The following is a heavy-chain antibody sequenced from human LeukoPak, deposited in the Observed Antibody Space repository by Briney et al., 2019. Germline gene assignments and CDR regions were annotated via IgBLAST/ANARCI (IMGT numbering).Heavy chain of an antibody. CDR2: IYYSGST. J-gene: IGHJ4*02. Sequence: SETLSLTCTISGGSISSSGYYWSWIRQHPGKGLEWIGYIYYSGSTYYNPSLKSRFTISVDTSKNQFSLKLSSVTAADTAVYYCARVLRVDTAMEYYFDYWGQGTLVTVSS. D-gene: IGHD5-18*01. CDR3: ARVLRVDTAMEYYFDY. CDR1: GGSISSSGYY. V-gene: IGHV4-31*03.